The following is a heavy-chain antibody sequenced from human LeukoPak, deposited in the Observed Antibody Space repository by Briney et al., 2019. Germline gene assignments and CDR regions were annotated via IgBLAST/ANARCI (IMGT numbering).Heavy chain of an antibody. CDR2: INQDGSEE. Sequence: PGGSLRLSCAASGFTFSSYWMHWVRQAPGKGLEWVAHINQDGSEEHYMDSVKARFTISRDNAKNSLSLQMNSLRAEDTAMYYCAKYLSRAFDCWGQGSLITVSS. CDR1: GFTFSSYW. CDR3: AKYLSRAFDC. V-gene: IGHV3-7*01. D-gene: IGHD2/OR15-2a*01. J-gene: IGHJ4*02.